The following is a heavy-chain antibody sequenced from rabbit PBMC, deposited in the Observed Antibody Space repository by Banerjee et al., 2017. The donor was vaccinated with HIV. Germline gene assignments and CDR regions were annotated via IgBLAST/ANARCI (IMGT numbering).Heavy chain of an antibody. D-gene: IGHD1-1*01. J-gene: IGHJ4*01. CDR2: IKASSGSA. CDR1: GFSFSSGYY. Sequence: QEQLVESGGGLVQPEGSLTLTCTASGFSFSSGYYMCWVRQAPGKGLEWIACIKASSGSAYYASWAKGRFTISKTSSTTVTLQMTSLTAADTATYFCARDRYASSGDLGLWGPGTLVTVS. V-gene: IGHV1S45*01. CDR3: ARDRYASSGDLGL.